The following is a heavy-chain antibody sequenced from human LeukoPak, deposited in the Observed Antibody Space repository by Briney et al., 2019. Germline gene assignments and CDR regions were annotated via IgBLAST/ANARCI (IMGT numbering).Heavy chain of an antibody. CDR1: GFTFSSYW. CDR3: ARGVPTVTTGESHYYYGMDV. D-gene: IGHD4-17*01. CDR2: INSDGSST. V-gene: IGHV3-74*01. Sequence: GGSLRLSCAAPGFTFSSYWMHWVRQAPGKGLVWVSRINSDGSSTSYADSVKGRFTISRDNAKNTLYLQMNSLRAEDTAVYYCARGVPTVTTGESHYYYGMDVWGQGTTVTVSS. J-gene: IGHJ6*02.